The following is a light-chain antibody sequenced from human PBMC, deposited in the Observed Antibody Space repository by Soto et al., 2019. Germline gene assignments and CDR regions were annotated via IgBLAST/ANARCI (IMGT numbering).Light chain of an antibody. CDR2: GAS. Sequence: EIVLTQSPGILSLSPGERATLSCRASQSFSNDFLAWYQQKPGQAPRLLIYGASTRATDVPDRFSGSGSGADFTLTISRLEPEDFAVYYCQQYGSSPPRTFGQGTKVDI. J-gene: IGKJ1*01. V-gene: IGKV3-20*01. CDR3: QQYGSSPPRT. CDR1: QSFSNDF.